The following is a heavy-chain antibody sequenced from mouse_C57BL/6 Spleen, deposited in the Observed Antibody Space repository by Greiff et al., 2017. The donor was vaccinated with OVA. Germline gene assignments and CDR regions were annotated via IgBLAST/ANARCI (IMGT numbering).Heavy chain of an antibody. CDR1: GYAFTNYL. CDR3: ARSDYGYYAMDY. CDR2: INPGSGGT. D-gene: IGHD2-4*01. Sequence: VKLQESGAELVRPGTSVKVSCKASGYAFTNYLIEWVKQRPGQGLEWIGVINPGSGGTNYNEKFKGKATLTADKSSSTAYMQLSSLTSEDSAVYFCARSDYGYYAMDYWGQGTSVTVSS. J-gene: IGHJ4*01. V-gene: IGHV1-54*01.